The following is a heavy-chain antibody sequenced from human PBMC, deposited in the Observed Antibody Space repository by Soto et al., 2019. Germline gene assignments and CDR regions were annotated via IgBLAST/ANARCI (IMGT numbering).Heavy chain of an antibody. J-gene: IGHJ4*01. Sequence: SETLSLTCDVYGGSFSGYYWSWIRQPPGKGLEWIGEINHSGSTNYNQSLKSRVTISVDTSKNQFSLKLSSVTAAYTSVYYCARFLIAARPIDYWGHGTLFTVSS. CDR1: GGSFSGYY. CDR2: INHSGST. CDR3: ARFLIAARPIDY. V-gene: IGHV4-34*01. D-gene: IGHD6-6*01.